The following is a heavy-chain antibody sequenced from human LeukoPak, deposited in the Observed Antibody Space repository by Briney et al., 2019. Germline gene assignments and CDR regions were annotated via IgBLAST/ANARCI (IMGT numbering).Heavy chain of an antibody. Sequence: SETLSLTCTVSGASINKYYWNWVRQPPGKGLEWIGYFFYSGSTRYNPSLKSRVTISGDMSNNQFSLRLTSLTAADTAVYYCARNAGTKDYYFGMDVWGQGTTVIVSS. CDR3: ARNAGTKDYYFGMDV. D-gene: IGHD2-2*01. V-gene: IGHV4-59*08. CDR2: FFYSGST. J-gene: IGHJ6*02. CDR1: GASINKYY.